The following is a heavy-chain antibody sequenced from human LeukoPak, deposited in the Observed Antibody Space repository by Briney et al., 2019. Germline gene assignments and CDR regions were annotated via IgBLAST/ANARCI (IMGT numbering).Heavy chain of an antibody. CDR3: EKDILAVAGSWYFDY. D-gene: IGHD6-19*01. CDR1: GFTFSSYG. Sequence: GGSLRLSCAASGFTFSSYGMHWVRQAPGKGLEWVAVIWYDGSNKYYADSVKGRFTISRDNSKNTLYLQMNSLRAEDTAVYYCEKDILAVAGSWYFDYWGQGTLVTVSS. V-gene: IGHV3-33*06. J-gene: IGHJ4*02. CDR2: IWYDGSNK.